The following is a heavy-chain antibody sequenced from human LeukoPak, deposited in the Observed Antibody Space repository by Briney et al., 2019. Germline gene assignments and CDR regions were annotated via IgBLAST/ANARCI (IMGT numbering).Heavy chain of an antibody. J-gene: IGHJ4*02. V-gene: IGHV3-7*01. CDR2: IKQDGSEK. D-gene: IGHD3-3*01. Sequence: GGSLRLSCAASGFTFSSYWMSWVRQAPGKGLEWVANIKQDGSEKYYVDSVKGRFTISRDNAKNSLYLQMNSLRAEGTAVYYCASTNAYDFWSGYSVFDYWGQGTLVTVSS. CDR1: GFTFSSYW. CDR3: ASTNAYDFWSGYSVFDY.